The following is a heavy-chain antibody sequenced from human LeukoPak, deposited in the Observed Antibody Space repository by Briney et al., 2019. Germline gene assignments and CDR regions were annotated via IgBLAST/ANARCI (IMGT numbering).Heavy chain of an antibody. J-gene: IGHJ4*02. Sequence: TGGSLRLSCAASGFTFSSCGFNWVRQAPGKGLEWVSSIGPTGTDRYYADSVRGRFTISRDNAKNSMYLQMDSLRDEDTAVYYCATETNGRHYDYWGQGTLLTVSS. CDR3: ATETNGRHYDY. V-gene: IGHV3-21*01. D-gene: IGHD1-14*01. CDR2: IGPTGTDR. CDR1: GFTFSSCG.